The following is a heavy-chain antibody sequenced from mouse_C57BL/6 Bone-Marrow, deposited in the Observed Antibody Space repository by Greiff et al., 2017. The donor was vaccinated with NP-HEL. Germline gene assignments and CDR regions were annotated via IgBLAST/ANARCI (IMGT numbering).Heavy chain of an antibody. V-gene: IGHV1-82*01. Sequence: QVPLQPSGPELVKPGASVPLSCKASGYAFSSSWLNWVKQRPGKGLEWIGRIYPGDGDTNYNGKFKGKATLTADKSSSTAYMQLSSLTSEDSAVYFCARAGTEYFDVWGTGTTVTVSS. CDR2: IYPGDGDT. D-gene: IGHD3-3*01. J-gene: IGHJ1*03. CDR3: ARAGTEYFDV. CDR1: GYAFSSSW.